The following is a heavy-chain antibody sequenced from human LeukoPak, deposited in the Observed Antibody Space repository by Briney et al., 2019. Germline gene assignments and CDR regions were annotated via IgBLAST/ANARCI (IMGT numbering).Heavy chain of an antibody. CDR2: IKEDGSEK. V-gene: IGHV3-7*01. J-gene: IGHJ4*02. CDR1: GFTFSTFW. CDR3: ATSSGSRGLYFDF. Sequence: GGSLRLSCAASGFTFSTFWMSWVRQAPGKGLERMANIKEDGSEKYYVDSVKGRFTISRDSAKNSLYLQMNSLRAEDTAVYYCATSSGSRGLYFDFWGQGTLVTVSS. D-gene: IGHD3-22*01.